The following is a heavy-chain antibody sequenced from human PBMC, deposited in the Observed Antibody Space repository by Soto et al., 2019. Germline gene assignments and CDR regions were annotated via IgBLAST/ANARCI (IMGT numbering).Heavy chain of an antibody. CDR2: IWYDGSNK. CDR1: GFTFSSYG. D-gene: IGHD5-12*01. CDR3: ARDNLGRDGYILVNYYYGMDV. V-gene: IGHV3-33*01. Sequence: QVQLVESGGGVVQPGRSLRLSCAASGFTFSSYGMHWVRQAPGKGMEWVAVIWYDGSNKYYADSVKGRFTISRDNSKNTLYLQMNSLRAEDTAVYYCARDNLGRDGYILVNYYYGMDVWGQGTTVTVSS. J-gene: IGHJ6*02.